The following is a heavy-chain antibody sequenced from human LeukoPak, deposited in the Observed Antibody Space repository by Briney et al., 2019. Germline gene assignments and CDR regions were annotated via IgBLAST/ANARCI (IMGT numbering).Heavy chain of an antibody. D-gene: IGHD3-16*01. J-gene: IGHJ3*01. CDR3: VSGWGSNVYASAFDV. Sequence: PGGSLRLSCAASGFTFSTYGMHWVRQAPGKGLEWVTVIWHDGSHKDYADSVKGRFTISRDNSKNTLYLQMNDLRAEDTAVYFCVSGWGSNVYASAFDVWGQGTMVTVSS. V-gene: IGHV3-33*01. CDR1: GFTFSTYG. CDR2: IWHDGSHK.